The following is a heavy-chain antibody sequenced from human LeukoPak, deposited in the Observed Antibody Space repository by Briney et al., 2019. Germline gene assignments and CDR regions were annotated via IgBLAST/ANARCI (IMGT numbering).Heavy chain of an antibody. CDR3: AKAPVTNYGMDV. CDR2: ISYDGSNK. CDR1: GFTFSNYA. Sequence: GGSLRLSCATSGFTFSNYAIHWVRQAPGKGLEWVAVISYDGSNKYYADSVKGRFTISRDNSKNTLYLQMNSLRAEDTAVYYCAKAPVTNYGMDVWGQGTTVTVSS. V-gene: IGHV3-30*04. D-gene: IGHD2-21*02. J-gene: IGHJ6*02.